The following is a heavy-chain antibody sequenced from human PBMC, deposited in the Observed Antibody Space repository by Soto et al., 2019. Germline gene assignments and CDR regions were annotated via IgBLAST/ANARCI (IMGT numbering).Heavy chain of an antibody. CDR1: GFTFSTYG. Sequence: EVHLLESGGGLVQPGGSLRLSCVASGFTFSTYGMSWVRQAPGKGLEWVSGISDGPTTTYYADSVKGRFTISRDNSKNTLYLQMNSLRVDDTAVYYCTRDSGWLSADWGQGTLVTVSS. D-gene: IGHD3-10*01. CDR2: ISDGPTTT. CDR3: TRDSGWLSAD. J-gene: IGHJ4*02. V-gene: IGHV3-23*01.